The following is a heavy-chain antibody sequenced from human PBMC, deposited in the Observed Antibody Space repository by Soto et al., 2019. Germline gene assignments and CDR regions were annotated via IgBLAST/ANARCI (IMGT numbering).Heavy chain of an antibody. V-gene: IGHV4-39*01. CDR1: GGSVSSSSYY. CDR2: IYYSGST. CDR3: ARHLQWLVPFDY. J-gene: IGHJ4*02. Sequence: QLQLQESGPGLVKPSETLSLTCTVSGGSVSSSSYYWGWIRQPPGKGLEWIGSIYYSGSTYYNPSLKSRVPISIDTSKNQFSLKLSSVTAADTPVYYCARHLQWLVPFDYWGQGTLVTVSS. D-gene: IGHD6-19*01.